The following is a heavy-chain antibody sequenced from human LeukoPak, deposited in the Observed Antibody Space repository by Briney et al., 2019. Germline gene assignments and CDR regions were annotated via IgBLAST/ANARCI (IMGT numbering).Heavy chain of an antibody. CDR1: GGSISSYY. CDR3: ARAPPLLWLGELFPTGGFDY. V-gene: IGHV4-59*01. D-gene: IGHD3-10*01. CDR2: IYYSGST. J-gene: IGHJ4*02. Sequence: KPSETLSLTCTVSGGSISSYYWSWIRQPPGKGLEWIGYIYYSGSTNYNPSLKSRVTISVDTSKNQFSLKLSSVTAADTAVYYCARAPPLLWLGELFPTGGFDYWGQGTLVTVSS.